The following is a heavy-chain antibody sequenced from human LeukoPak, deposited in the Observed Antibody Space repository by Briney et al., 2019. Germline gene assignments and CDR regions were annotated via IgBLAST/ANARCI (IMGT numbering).Heavy chain of an antibody. CDR1: GGSISSSSYY. J-gene: IGHJ4*02. V-gene: IGHV4-39*01. Sequence: PSETLSLTCTGSGGSISSSSYYWGWIRQPPGKGLEWIGSIYYSGSTYYNPSLKSRVTISVDTSKNQFSLKLSSLTAADTAVYYCARHPVDEWELLLFDYWGQGTLVTVSS. CDR3: ARHPVDEWELLLFDY. CDR2: IYYSGST. D-gene: IGHD1-26*01.